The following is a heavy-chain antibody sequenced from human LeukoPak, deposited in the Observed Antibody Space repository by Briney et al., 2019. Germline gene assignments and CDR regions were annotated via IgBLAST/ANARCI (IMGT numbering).Heavy chain of an antibody. CDR2: MHHSGDT. D-gene: IGHD3-10*01. J-gene: IGHJ4*02. Sequence: PSETLSLTCSVSDYSISTGYYWGWIRQPPGKGLEWIGSMHHSGDTYYNPSLKSRVTISVDTSKNQFSLKLNSVTAADTAVFYCAANSADYNTLGSSYKVWGQGTLVTVSS. CDR3: AANSADYNTLGSSYKV. V-gene: IGHV4-38-2*02. CDR1: DYSISTGYY.